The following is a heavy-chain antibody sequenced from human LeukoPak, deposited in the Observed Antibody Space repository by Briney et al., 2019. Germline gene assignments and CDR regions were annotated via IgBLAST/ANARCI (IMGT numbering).Heavy chain of an antibody. CDR3: ARATMSYYYYMDV. CDR1: GFTFSSYW. D-gene: IGHD3-22*01. V-gene: IGHV3-7*04. J-gene: IGHJ6*03. CDR2: IKQDGSEK. Sequence: GGSLRLSCAASGFTFSSYWMSWVRQAPGKGLEWVANIKQDGSEKYYVDSVKGRFTISRDNAKNSLYLQMNSLRAEDTAVYYCARATMSYYYYMDVWGKGTTVTVSS.